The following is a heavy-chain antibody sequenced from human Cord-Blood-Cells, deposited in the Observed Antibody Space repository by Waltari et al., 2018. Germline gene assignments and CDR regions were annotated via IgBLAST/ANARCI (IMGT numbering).Heavy chain of an antibody. D-gene: IGHD1-26*01. CDR3: VRRGRYSGSYYWFDP. J-gene: IGHJ5*02. V-gene: IGHV1-69*01. CDR2: NIPIFGTA. CDR1: GATSSSTA. Sequence: QVQLVQPGAEVTQPGASVKVSCKASGATSSSTAISWVRQDIGQGLEWMGGNIPIFGTANDAQKFQGRFMITADESPSTAYMELSRLRSEDTAVDYCVRRGRYSGSYYWFDPWGQGTLVTVSS.